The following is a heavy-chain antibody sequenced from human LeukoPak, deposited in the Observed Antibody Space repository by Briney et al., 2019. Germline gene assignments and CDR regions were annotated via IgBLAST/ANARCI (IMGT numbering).Heavy chain of an antibody. D-gene: IGHD4-17*01. CDR1: TGSISSSTYY. Sequence: SETLSLTCTVSTGSISSSTYYWGWIRQPPGKGLEWIGTNSYSGSTYYTPSLRSRITMSVDTSKNQFSLRLSSVTAADTAVYYCARRSGSGDSRRPFDYWGQGTLVTVSS. J-gene: IGHJ4*02. V-gene: IGHV4-39*01. CDR3: ARRSGSGDSRRPFDY. CDR2: NSYSGST.